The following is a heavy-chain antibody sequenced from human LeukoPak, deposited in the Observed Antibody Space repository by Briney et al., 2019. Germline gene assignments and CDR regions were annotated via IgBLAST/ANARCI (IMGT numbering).Heavy chain of an antibody. CDR1: GFTFSTYW. Sequence: GGSLRLSCAASGFTFSTYWMTWVRQAPGKGLEWVANIKQDGSEENYVDSVKGRFTISGDNAKNSLYLQMNSLRAEDTAVYYCARDKSIAAAGDYWGQGTLVTVSS. CDR3: ARDKSIAAAGDY. D-gene: IGHD6-13*01. J-gene: IGHJ4*02. CDR2: IKQDGSEE. V-gene: IGHV3-7*01.